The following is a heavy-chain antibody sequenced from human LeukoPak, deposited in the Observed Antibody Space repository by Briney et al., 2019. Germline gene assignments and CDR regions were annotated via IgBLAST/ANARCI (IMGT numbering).Heavy chain of an antibody. D-gene: IGHD3/OR15-3a*01. CDR3: ARGRPGDWPFDY. V-gene: IGHV3-48*04. Sequence: PGGSLRLSCAASGFTFSSYSMNWVRQAPGKGLEWVSYISSSNSTMYYADSVKGRFTISRDNAKNSLYLQMNSLRAEDTAVYYCARGRPGDWPFDYWGQGILVTVSS. J-gene: IGHJ4*02. CDR2: ISSSNSTM. CDR1: GFTFSSYS.